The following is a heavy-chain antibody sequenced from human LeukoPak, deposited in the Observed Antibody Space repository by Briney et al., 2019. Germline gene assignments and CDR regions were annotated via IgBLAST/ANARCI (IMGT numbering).Heavy chain of an antibody. CDR3: TRGNYNALDY. CDR1: GDSVSSNSAA. V-gene: IGHV6-1*01. D-gene: IGHD1-14*01. CDR2: IFFRSKWYN. Sequence: SQTLSLTCCISGDSVSSNSAAWNWIRQSPSRGLEWLGRIFFRSKWYNDYAVSVQGRISINPDTSKNQFSLQLNSVTPEDTAIYYCTRGNYNALDYWGQGTLVTVSS. J-gene: IGHJ4*02.